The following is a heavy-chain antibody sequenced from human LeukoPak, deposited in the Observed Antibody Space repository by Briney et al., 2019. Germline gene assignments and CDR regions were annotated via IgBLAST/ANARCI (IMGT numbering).Heavy chain of an antibody. D-gene: IGHD3-10*01. CDR1: GGSFSGYF. Sequence: SETLSLTCAVYGGSFSGYFWSWMRQPPGKGLEWIASINYSGSTYYNPSLKSRVTISVDTSDNQFSLKLSSVTAADTAVYYCARYVVYGSGKYYFDYWGQGTLVTVSS. CDR3: ARYVVYGSGKYYFDY. V-gene: IGHV4-34*01. CDR2: INYSGST. J-gene: IGHJ4*02.